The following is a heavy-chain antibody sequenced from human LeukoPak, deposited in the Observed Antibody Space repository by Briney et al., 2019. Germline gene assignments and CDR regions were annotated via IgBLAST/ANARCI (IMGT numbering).Heavy chain of an antibody. CDR3: ASGESIFGVVSPDYYYYGMDV. J-gene: IGHJ6*02. D-gene: IGHD3-3*01. Sequence: ASVKVSCTASGGTFSNYAISWVRQAPGQGLEWMGGIIPIFGTTNYPQTFQGRVTITADESTSTAYMELSSLKSEDTALCYCASGESIFGVVSPDYYYYGMDVWGQGTTVTVSS. CDR1: GGTFSNYA. V-gene: IGHV1-69*13. CDR2: IIPIFGTT.